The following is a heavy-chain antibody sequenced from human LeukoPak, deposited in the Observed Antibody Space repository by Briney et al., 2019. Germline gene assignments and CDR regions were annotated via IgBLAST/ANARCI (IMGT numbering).Heavy chain of an antibody. Sequence: GGSLRLSCAASGFTFSSYAMSWVRQAPGKGLEWVSAISGSGGSTYYADSVKGRFTISRDNSKNTLYLQMNSLRAEDTAVYYCAKDYGRGVVPAANYWGQGTLATVSS. D-gene: IGHD2-2*01. CDR2: ISGSGGST. CDR3: AKDYGRGVVPAANY. V-gene: IGHV3-23*01. CDR1: GFTFSSYA. J-gene: IGHJ4*02.